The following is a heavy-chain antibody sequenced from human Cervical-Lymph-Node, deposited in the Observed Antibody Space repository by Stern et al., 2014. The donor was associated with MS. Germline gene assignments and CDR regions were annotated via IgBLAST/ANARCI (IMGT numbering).Heavy chain of an antibody. V-gene: IGHV4-4*02. CDR1: GGSLISSNW. D-gene: IGHD3-16*01. Sequence: QVQLQESGPGLVKPSGTLSLTCAVSGGSLISSNWWSWVRQPPGKGLEWIGDIYHSGSTNYNPSPKSRLTISLDKSKNQFSLKLTSVTAADTAMYYCARDYDGSWGQGTLVTVSS. CDR2: IYHSGST. CDR3: ARDYDGS. J-gene: IGHJ5*02.